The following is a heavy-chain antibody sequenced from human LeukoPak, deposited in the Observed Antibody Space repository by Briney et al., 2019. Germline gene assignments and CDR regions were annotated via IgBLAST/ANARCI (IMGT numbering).Heavy chain of an antibody. J-gene: IGHJ4*02. Sequence: ASVKVSCKASGGTFSSHAISWVRQAPGQGLEWMGRIIPILGIANYAQKFQGRVTITADKSTSTAYMELSSLRSEDTAVYYCAREPLVVPKSRYFDYWGQGTLVTVSS. CDR1: GGTFSSHA. V-gene: IGHV1-69*04. CDR3: AREPLVVPKSRYFDY. D-gene: IGHD3-22*01. CDR2: IIPILGIA.